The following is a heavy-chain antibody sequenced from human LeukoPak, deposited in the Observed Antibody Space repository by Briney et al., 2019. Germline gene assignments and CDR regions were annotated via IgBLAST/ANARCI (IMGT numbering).Heavy chain of an antibody. CDR3: ARDGGAVVVPAAMGFDYGDYRPRYYGMDV. V-gene: IGHV4-61*01. J-gene: IGHJ6*02. CDR1: GGSVSSGSYY. Sequence: SETLSLTCTVSGGSVSSGSYYWSWIRQPPGKGLEWIGYIYYSGSTNYNPSLKSRVTISVDTSKNQFSLKLSSVTAADTAVYYCARDGGAVVVPAAMGFDYGDYRPRYYGMDVWGQGTTATVSS. CDR2: IYYSGST. D-gene: IGHD2-2*01.